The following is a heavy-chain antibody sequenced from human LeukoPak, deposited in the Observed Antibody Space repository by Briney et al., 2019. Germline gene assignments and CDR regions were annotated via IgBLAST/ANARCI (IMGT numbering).Heavy chain of an antibody. J-gene: IGHJ5*02. V-gene: IGHV3-30*02. CDR1: GFTFSSYS. Sequence: GGSLRLSCAASGFTFSSYSMNWVRQAPGKGLEWVAFIRYDGSNKYYADSVKGRFTISRDNSKNTLYLQMNSLRAEDTAVYYCAKDNVYYYGSGSYYNDPITNWFDPWGQGTLVTVSS. CDR3: AKDNVYYYGSGSYYNDPITNWFDP. D-gene: IGHD3-10*01. CDR2: IRYDGSNK.